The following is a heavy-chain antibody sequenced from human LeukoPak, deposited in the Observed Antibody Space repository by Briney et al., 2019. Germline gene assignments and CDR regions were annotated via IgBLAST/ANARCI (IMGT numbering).Heavy chain of an antibody. V-gene: IGHV1-46*01. D-gene: IGHD4-23*01. Sequence: GASVKVSCKASGYTFTSYYMHWVRQAPGQGLEWMGIINPSGGSTSYAQKFQGRVTMTRDTSTSTVYMELSSLRSEDTAVYYCARDFGTVVNRDYFDYWGQGTLVTVSS. CDR3: ARDFGTVVNRDYFDY. CDR1: GYTFTSYY. J-gene: IGHJ4*02. CDR2: INPSGGST.